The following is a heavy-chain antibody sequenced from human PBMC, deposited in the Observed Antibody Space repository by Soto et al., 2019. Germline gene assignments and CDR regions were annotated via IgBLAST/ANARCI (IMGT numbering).Heavy chain of an antibody. Sequence: GGSLRLSCAASGFMFSHDWMNWVRQGPGKGLEWIARIISGGSRVTYADSVEGRFTITRDNAKNMLFLEMHSLTVEDTAVYYCARERTSKGGLDVWGQGTTVTAP. CDR2: IISGGSRV. CDR1: GFMFSHDW. CDR3: ARERTSKGGLDV. J-gene: IGHJ6*02. V-gene: IGHV3-74*01.